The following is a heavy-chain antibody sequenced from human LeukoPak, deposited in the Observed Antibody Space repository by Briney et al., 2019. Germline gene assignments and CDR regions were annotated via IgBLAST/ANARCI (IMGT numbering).Heavy chain of an antibody. CDR3: SRESFSGSYQLGAFDF. Sequence: GGSLRPSCAAAGFISSSYAMSCVRQAPGKGREWVGRTRNKANDYTTEYAASVGGRFTISRDDSRNSLYLQMNSLKTEDTAIYYCSRESFSGSYQLGAFDFWGQGTMVAVAS. CDR1: GFISSSYA. D-gene: IGHD3-16*02. V-gene: IGHV3-72*01. CDR2: TRNKANDYTT. J-gene: IGHJ3*01.